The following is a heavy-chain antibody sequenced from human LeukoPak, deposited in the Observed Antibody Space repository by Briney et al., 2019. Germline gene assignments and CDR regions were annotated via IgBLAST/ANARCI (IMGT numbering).Heavy chain of an antibody. Sequence: GASVKVSCKASEYIFGIFVISWVRQAPGQGREWMGWISPNNGDTNYAQNLQDRVTMTTDTSTSTAYMELSSLRSDDTAVYYCARVGVVVPAGWFDPWGQGTLVTVSS. CDR2: ISPNNGDT. V-gene: IGHV1-18*01. J-gene: IGHJ5*02. D-gene: IGHD2-2*01. CDR1: EYIFGIFV. CDR3: ARVGVVVPAGWFDP.